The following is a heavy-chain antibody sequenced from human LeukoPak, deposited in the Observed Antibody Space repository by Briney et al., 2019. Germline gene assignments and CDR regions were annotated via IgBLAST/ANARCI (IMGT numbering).Heavy chain of an antibody. CDR1: GFTFSSYA. Sequence: QPGGSLRLSCAASGFTFSSYAMSWVRQAPGKGLEWVSAISGSGGSTYYADSVKGRFTISRDKSKNTLYLQMNSLRAEDTAVYYCAKANVLLWFGELLPLDYWGQGTLVTVSS. V-gene: IGHV3-23*01. D-gene: IGHD3-10*01. J-gene: IGHJ4*02. CDR2: ISGSGGST. CDR3: AKANVLLWFGELLPLDY.